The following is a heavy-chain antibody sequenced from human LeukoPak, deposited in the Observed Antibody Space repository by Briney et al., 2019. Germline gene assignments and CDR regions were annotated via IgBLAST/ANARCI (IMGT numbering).Heavy chain of an antibody. V-gene: IGHV3-21*04. CDR1: GFTFSSYT. CDR3: ARGRLDV. CDR2: IDSTSTYI. J-gene: IGHJ6*02. Sequence: GGSLRLSCAASGFTFSSYTINWVRQAPGKGLEWVSSIDSTSTYIYYADSVKGRFTISRDNSKNTLYLQMNSLRAEDTAVYYCARGRLDVWGQGTTVTVSS.